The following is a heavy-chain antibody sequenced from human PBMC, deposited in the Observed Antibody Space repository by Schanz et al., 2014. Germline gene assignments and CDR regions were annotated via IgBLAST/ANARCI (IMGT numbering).Heavy chain of an antibody. J-gene: IGHJ3*01. CDR3: TRDRGALISHNGALER. D-gene: IGHD2-8*01. CDR1: GFTFRGHA. Sequence: QVQLVESGGGVVQPGTSLRLSCAASGFTFRGHAMHWVRQAPGQGLEKVAVTSTDGTKTYYAASVRGRFTISRDNSKNTVYLEMNSLRSEDTAVYCCTRDRGALISHNGALERGGQGAVVCVS. V-gene: IGHV3-30*04. CDR2: TSTDGTKT.